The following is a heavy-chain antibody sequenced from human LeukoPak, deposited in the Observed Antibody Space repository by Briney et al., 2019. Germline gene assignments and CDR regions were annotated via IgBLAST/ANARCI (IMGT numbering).Heavy chain of an antibody. CDR2: TIPILGTA. CDR3: ARAHQYYYGSGSSSYFDY. J-gene: IGHJ4*02. D-gene: IGHD3-10*01. V-gene: IGHV1-69*01. CDR1: GGTFSSYA. Sequence: SVKVSCKASGGTFSSYAISWVRQAPGQGLEWMGGTIPILGTANYAQKFQGRVTITADESTSTAYMELSSLRSEDTAVYYCARAHQYYYGSGSSSYFDYWGQGTLVTVSS.